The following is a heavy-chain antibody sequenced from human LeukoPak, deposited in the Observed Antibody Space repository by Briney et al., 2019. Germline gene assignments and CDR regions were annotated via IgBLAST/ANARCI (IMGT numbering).Heavy chain of an antibody. CDR2: INSDGTTT. J-gene: IGHJ5*02. D-gene: IGHD3-16*01. V-gene: IGHV3-74*01. CDR1: GFTFSSQW. CDR3: VRSLGGVDH. Sequence: GGSLRPSCAASGFTFSSQWMHWVRQAPGKGLVWVSHINSDGTTTNYADSVKGRFTISRDNAKNTLYLQMNSLRAEDTAVYYCVRSLGGVDHWGQGSLVTVSS.